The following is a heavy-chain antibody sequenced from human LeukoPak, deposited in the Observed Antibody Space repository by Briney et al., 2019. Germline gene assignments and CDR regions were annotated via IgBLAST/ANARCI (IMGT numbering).Heavy chain of an antibody. CDR3: ACLAIRGVGDYFDY. CDR1: GGSISSYY. V-gene: IGHV4-59*01. Sequence: PSETLSLTCTVSGGSISSYYWSWIRQPPGKGLEWIGYIYYSGSTNYNPSLKSRVTISVDTSKNQFSLKLSSVTAADTAVYYCACLAIRGVGDYFDYWGQGTLVTVSS. CDR2: IYYSGST. D-gene: IGHD2-2*02. J-gene: IGHJ4*02.